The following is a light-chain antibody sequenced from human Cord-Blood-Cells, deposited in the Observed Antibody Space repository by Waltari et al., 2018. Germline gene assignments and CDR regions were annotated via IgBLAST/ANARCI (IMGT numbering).Light chain of an antibody. CDR2: EGS. CDR1: SSDVGRSNL. V-gene: IGLV2-23*01. J-gene: IGLJ3*02. Sequence: QSALTQPASVSGSPGQSITISCTGTSSDVGRSNLVSWYQPHPGKAPKLMIYEGSKRDSGLSNRFSCSKSGNTASLTISGLQAEDVADYYCCSYACSSTWVFGGGTKLTVL. CDR3: CSYACSSTWV.